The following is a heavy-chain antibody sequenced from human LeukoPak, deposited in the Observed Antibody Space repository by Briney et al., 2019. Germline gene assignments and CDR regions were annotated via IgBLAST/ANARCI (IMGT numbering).Heavy chain of an antibody. CDR3: ARDRRSWYDY. CDR1: GGSISSYY. V-gene: IGHV4-59*01. D-gene: IGHD6-13*01. J-gene: IGHJ4*02. CDR2: IYYSGST. Sequence: SETLSLTCTVSGGSISSYYWSWIRQPPGKGLEWIGYIYYSGSTNYNPSLKSRVTISVDTSKNQYSLKLSSVTAADTAVYHCARDRRSWYDYWGQGTLVTVSS.